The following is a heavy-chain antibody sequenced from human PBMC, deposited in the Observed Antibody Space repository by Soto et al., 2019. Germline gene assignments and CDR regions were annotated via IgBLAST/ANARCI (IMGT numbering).Heavy chain of an antibody. V-gene: IGHV3-48*01. D-gene: IGHD3-3*01. J-gene: IGHJ6*04. CDR1: GFTFSSYS. CDR3: ARGRAQGDFWSGYYSV. CDR2: ISSSSSTI. Sequence: GGSLRLSCAASGFTFSSYSMNWVRQAPGKGLEWVSYISSSSSTIYYADSVKGRFTISRDNAKNSLYLQMNSLRAEDTAVYYCARGRAQGDFWSGYYSVWGKGTTATVSS.